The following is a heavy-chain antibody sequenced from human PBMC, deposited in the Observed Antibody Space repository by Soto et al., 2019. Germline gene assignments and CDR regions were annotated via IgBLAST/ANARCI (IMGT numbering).Heavy chain of an antibody. Sequence: PSETLSLTCAVSGGSFNDYYCTFIRHSPGKGLAWIGEINHSGRTNYNPSLESRVTISVDTSKNQFSLYITSVTAADTAVYYCARGRRSNMFRGLDPWGQGTQVTVSS. V-gene: IGHV4-34*01. CDR1: GGSFNDYY. CDR2: INHSGRT. CDR3: ARGRRSNMFRGLDP. D-gene: IGHD3-10*01. J-gene: IGHJ5*02.